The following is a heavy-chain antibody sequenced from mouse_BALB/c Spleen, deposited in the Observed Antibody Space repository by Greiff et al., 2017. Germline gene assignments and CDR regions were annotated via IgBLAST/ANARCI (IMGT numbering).Heavy chain of an antibody. J-gene: IGHJ1*01. CDR3: ARSYGNSLYWYFDV. CDR1: GYTFTDYT. V-gene: IGHV1-26*01. D-gene: IGHD2-1*01. CDR2: INPYNGGT. Sequence: VQLQQPGAELVMPGASVKMSCKASGYTFTDYTMNWVKQSHGKNLEWIGLINPYNGGTSYNQKFKGKATLTVDKSSSTAYMELLSLTSEDSAVYYCARSYGNSLYWYFDVWGAGTTVTVSS.